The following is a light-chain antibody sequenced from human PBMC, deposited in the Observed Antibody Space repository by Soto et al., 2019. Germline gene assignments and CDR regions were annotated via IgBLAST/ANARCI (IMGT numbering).Light chain of an antibody. CDR3: QQSYSTPGT. CDR1: QRISSY. Sequence: DIQMTQSPSSLSASVGDRVTITCRASQRISSYLNWYQQKPGKAPKLLIYAASSLQSGVPSRFSGSGSGTDFTLTIRSLQPEDFATYYCQQSYSTPGTFGQGTKLEIK. J-gene: IGKJ2*01. V-gene: IGKV1-39*01. CDR2: AAS.